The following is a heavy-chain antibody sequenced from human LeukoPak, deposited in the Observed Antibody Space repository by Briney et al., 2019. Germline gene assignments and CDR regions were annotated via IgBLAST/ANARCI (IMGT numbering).Heavy chain of an antibody. CDR1: GGSLSGIY. Sequence: SETLSLTCAVSGGSLSGIYCNWIRQTPGKGLECIGEINHSGTTNYSPSLKSRVAISVDTSKNQCSLKLTSVTAADTAVYYCARDPCSRSSCPLRYWGQGTQVTVSS. J-gene: IGHJ4*02. D-gene: IGHD6-13*01. CDR3: ARDPCSRSSCPLRY. CDR2: INHSGTT. V-gene: IGHV4-34*01.